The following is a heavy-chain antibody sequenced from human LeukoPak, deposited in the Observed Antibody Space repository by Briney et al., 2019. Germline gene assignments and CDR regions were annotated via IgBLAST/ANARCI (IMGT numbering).Heavy chain of an antibody. V-gene: IGHV3-23*01. Sequence: GGSLRLSCAASEFTFSKNAMNWVRQAQGKGMGWDSGINGSGVITFYADSVKGRFTISRDNSKNTLYLQMNSLRAEDTAIYYCAKDSSQGGDYFDSWGQGTLVTVSS. CDR2: INGSGVIT. D-gene: IGHD3-16*01. CDR3: AKDSSQGGDYFDS. J-gene: IGHJ4*02. CDR1: EFTFSKNA.